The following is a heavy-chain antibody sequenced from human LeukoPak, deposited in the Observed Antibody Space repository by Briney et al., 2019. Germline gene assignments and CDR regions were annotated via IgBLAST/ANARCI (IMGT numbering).Heavy chain of an antibody. Sequence: PSQTLSLTCTVSGGSISSGSYYWSSIRQPAGKGLEWIGRIYTSGSTNYNPSLKSRVTISVDTSKNQFSLKLSSVTAADTAVYYCARNFGPSGFDPWGQGTLVTVSS. CDR3: ARNFGPSGFDP. CDR1: GGSISSGSYY. D-gene: IGHD3-10*01. CDR2: IYTSGST. V-gene: IGHV4-61*02. J-gene: IGHJ5*02.